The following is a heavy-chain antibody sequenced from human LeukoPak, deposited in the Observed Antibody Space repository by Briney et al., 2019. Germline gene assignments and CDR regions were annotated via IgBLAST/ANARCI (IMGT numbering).Heavy chain of an antibody. CDR2: IYPGDSDT. D-gene: IGHD2-15*01. V-gene: IGHV5-51*01. J-gene: IGHJ4*02. CDR3: ARLGTSATYFDL. CDR1: GYSFIRNW. Sequence: ESLKISCKGSGYSFIRNWIGWVRQMPGKGLEWMAIIYPGDSDTRYSPSSQGQVTISADKSISTAYLQWSSLTASDTAMYYCARLGTSATYFDLWGQGTLVTVSS.